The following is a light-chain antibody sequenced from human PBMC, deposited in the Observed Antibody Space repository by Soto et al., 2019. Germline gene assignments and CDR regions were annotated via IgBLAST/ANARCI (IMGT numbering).Light chain of an antibody. V-gene: IGLV2-14*01. Sequence: QSALTQPASVSGSPGQSSTISCTGTSSDVGDYNYVSWYQQHPGKAPKLRIYDVSNRPSGVSNRFSGSKSGSTASLTISGLQAEDEADYYCSSYTSSTTRVFGTGTKVTVL. J-gene: IGLJ1*01. CDR2: DVS. CDR3: SSYTSSTTRV. CDR1: SSDVGDYNY.